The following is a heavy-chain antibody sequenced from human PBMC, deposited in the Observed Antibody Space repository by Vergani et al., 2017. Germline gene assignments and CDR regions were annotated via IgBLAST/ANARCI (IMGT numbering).Heavy chain of an antibody. J-gene: IGHJ4*02. D-gene: IGHD3-10*01. Sequence: EVQLVESGGGVVRPGGSLRLSCAASGFTFGDYDMNWVRQAPGKGLEWVSRVKWNGDSSVYAVSVKGRFTISRDNAKNSLYLQMTSLRADDTDFYYCARRGSGNTYYFDYWGQGALVTVSS. CDR3: ARRGSGNTYYFDY. V-gene: IGHV3-20*04. CDR2: VKWNGDSS. CDR1: GFTFGDYD.